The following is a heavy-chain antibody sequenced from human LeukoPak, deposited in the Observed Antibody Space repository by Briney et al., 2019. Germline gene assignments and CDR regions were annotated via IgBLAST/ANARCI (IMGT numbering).Heavy chain of an antibody. J-gene: IGHJ1*01. CDR1: GYTFTGYY. V-gene: IGHV1-2*06. CDR2: INPNSGGT. CDR3: ASTTGHYDFWSGYRGPAAEYFQH. Sequence: PGASVKVSCKASGYTFTGYYMHWVRQAPGQGLEWMGRINPNSGGTNYAQKFQGRVTMTRDTSISTAYMELSRLRSDDTAVYYCASTTGHYDFWSGYRGPAAEYFQHWGQGTLVTVSS. D-gene: IGHD3-3*01.